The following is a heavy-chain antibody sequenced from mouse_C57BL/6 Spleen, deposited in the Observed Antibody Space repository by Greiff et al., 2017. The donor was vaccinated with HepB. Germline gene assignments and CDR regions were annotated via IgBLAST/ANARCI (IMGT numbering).Heavy chain of an antibody. CDR3: ARSPDYYGRGRAMDY. V-gene: IGHV1-55*01. CDR1: GYTFTSYW. Sequence: VQLQQSGAELVKPGASVKMSCKASGYTFTSYWITWVKQRPGQGLEWIGDIYPGSGSTNYNEKFKSKATLTVDTSSSTAYMQLSSLTSEDSAVYYCARSPDYYGRGRAMDYWGQGTSVTVSS. D-gene: IGHD1-1*01. CDR2: IYPGSGST. J-gene: IGHJ4*01.